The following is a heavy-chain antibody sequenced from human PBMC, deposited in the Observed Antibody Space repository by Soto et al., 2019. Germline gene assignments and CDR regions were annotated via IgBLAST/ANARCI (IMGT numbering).Heavy chain of an antibody. CDR3: ARRFDY. CDR1: GGSFSGYY. J-gene: IGHJ4*02. CDR2: INHSGST. V-gene: IGHV4-34*01. Sequence: SETLSLTCAVYGGSFSGYYWSWIRQPPGKGLEWIGEINHSGSTNYNPSLKSRVTISVDTSKNQFSLKLSSVTAADTAVYYCARRFDYWGQGTLVTVSS.